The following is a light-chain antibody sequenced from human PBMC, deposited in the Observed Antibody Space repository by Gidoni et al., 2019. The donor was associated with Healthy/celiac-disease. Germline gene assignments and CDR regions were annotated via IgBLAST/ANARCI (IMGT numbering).Light chain of an antibody. Sequence: DIVMTQSLDALAVSLGESDTINCKSSQIVLYSSNNQNYLSWYQQKPGQPPKLLIYWASTRESGVPARFSGSGSGTDFTLTISSLQAEDVAVYYCQQYYSTPWTFGQGTKVEIK. CDR3: QQYYSTPWT. V-gene: IGKV4-1*01. J-gene: IGKJ1*01. CDR1: QIVLYSSNNQNY. CDR2: WAS.